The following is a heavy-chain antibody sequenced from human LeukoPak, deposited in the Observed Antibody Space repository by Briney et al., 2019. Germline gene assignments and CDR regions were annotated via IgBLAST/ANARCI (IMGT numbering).Heavy chain of an antibody. CDR1: GYSISSGDY. J-gene: IGHJ4*02. Sequence: SETLSLTCGVSGYSISSGDYWGWIRQPPGKGLEWIGSIYHTGSTHHNPPLESRVTTSVDTSKNHFSLKLSSVTAADTAVYYCARDRGSGWYEFNYWSQGTLVTVSS. CDR3: ARDRGSGWYEFNY. V-gene: IGHV4-38-2*02. D-gene: IGHD6-19*01. CDR2: IYHTGST.